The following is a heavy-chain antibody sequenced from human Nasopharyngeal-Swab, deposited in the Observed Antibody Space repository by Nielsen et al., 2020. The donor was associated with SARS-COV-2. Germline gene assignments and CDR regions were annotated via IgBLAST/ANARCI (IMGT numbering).Heavy chain of an antibody. Sequence: GESLKISCGVSGFNISNSGMSWVRQAPGKGLEWVSLISTGGYTYYADSVKGRFTISRDNSRNTLVLQMNGLRVEDTAVYYCAKGDYGVFDPWGQGTLVTVSS. CDR1: GFNISNSG. CDR2: ISTGGYT. V-gene: IGHV3-23*01. CDR3: AKGDYGVFDP. D-gene: IGHD4/OR15-4a*01. J-gene: IGHJ5*02.